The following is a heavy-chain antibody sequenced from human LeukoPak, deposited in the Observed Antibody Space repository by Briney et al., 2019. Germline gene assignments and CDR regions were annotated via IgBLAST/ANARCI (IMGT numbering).Heavy chain of an antibody. CDR2: IWYDGSNK. V-gene: IGHV3-33*08. Sequence: GGSLRLSCAASGFTFSSYAMSWVRQAPGKGLEWVAVIWYDGSNKYYADSVKGRFTIPRDNSKNTLYLQMNSLRAEDTAVYYCARDLRYQLLIFRPYGMDVWGQGTTVTVSS. D-gene: IGHD2-2*01. J-gene: IGHJ6*02. CDR3: ARDLRYQLLIFRPYGMDV. CDR1: GFTFSSYA.